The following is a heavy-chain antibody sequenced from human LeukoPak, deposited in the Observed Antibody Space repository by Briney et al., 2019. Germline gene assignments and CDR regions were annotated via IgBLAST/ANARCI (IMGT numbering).Heavy chain of an antibody. CDR3: ARDLSYGSGEF. D-gene: IGHD3-10*01. V-gene: IGHV3-33*01. CDR1: GYTFTSYG. CDR2: IWYDGSKK. J-gene: IGHJ4*02. Sequence: GGSLRLSCAASGYTFTSYGMHWVRQAPGKGLEWVAAIWYDGSKKIYADSVRGRFTISRDDSKNTLCLQMNSLRAEDTVVYFCARDLSYGSGEFWGQGTLVTVSS.